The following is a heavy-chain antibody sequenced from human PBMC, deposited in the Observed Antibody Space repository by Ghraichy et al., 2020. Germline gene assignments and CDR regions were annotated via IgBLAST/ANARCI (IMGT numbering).Heavy chain of an antibody. V-gene: IGHV3-7*03. CDR2: INHDGSER. D-gene: IGHD5-24*01. CDR1: GFNFNTAW. J-gene: IGHJ4*02. CDR3: ARDRAYKSFDY. Sequence: GGSLRLSCAASGFNFNTAWMNWVRQAPGKGLEWVAGINHDGSERFHLDSVTGRFTIYRDKAKKSLYFQMNSLRADDTAFYYCARDRAYKSFDYWGQGTLV.